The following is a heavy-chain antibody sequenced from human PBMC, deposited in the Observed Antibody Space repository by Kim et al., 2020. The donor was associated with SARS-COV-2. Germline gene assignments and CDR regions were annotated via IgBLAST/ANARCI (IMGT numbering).Heavy chain of an antibody. D-gene: IGHD6-13*01. V-gene: IGHV3-64D*09. Sequence: GGSLRLSCSASGFTFSNYAMTWVRQAPGKGLEYVSTISSNGGSTYYADSVKGRFTISRDNSENTLSLQMSSLRPEDTAVYHCVKDVSSWFFFDYWGQGTLVTVSS. CDR2: ISSNGGST. J-gene: IGHJ4*02. CDR3: VKDVSSWFFFDY. CDR1: GFTFSNYA.